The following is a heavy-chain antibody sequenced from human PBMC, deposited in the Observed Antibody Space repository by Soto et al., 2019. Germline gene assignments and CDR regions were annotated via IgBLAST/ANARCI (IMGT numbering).Heavy chain of an antibody. Sequence: QVQLVQSGAEVKKPGASVTVSCKTSGYTFSNYGINWVRQAPGQGLEWMGCISGYNGNTNYAQYVKGSVTMTTDTSTGTVYMELRSLRSDDTAIYYCSRFIMVGGWFDPNYYHGMDVWGQGTTVTVSS. CDR3: SRFIMVGGWFDPNYYHGMDV. J-gene: IGHJ6*02. CDR2: ISGYNGNT. V-gene: IGHV1-18*01. CDR1: GYTFSNYG. D-gene: IGHD6-19*01.